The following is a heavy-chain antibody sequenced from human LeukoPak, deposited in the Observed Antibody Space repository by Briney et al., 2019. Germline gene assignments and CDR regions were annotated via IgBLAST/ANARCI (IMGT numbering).Heavy chain of an antibody. J-gene: IGHJ4*02. CDR2: IKSKTTGETT. CDR3: TTCTGGSCYSDY. CDR1: GFSFSNAW. D-gene: IGHD2-15*01. V-gene: IGHV3-15*01. Sequence: PGGSLRLSCAASGFSFSNAWMSWVRQDPGKGLEWLGRIKSKTTGETTDFAAPVKGRFTISRDDSKNTLYLQMNSLKIEDTAVYYCTTCTGGSCYSDYWGQGTLVTVSS.